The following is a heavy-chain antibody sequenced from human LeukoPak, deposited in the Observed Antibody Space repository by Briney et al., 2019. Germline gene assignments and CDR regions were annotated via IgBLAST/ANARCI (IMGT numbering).Heavy chain of an antibody. J-gene: IGHJ4*02. CDR3: ARQTGYCSSTSCYPLDY. CDR2: IYPGDSDT. Sequence: GESLKISCKGSGYSFTSYWIGWVRQMPGKGLEWMGIIYPGDSDTRYSPSFQGQVTISADKSIRTAYLQWSSLKASDTDMYYCARQTGYCSSTSCYPLDYWGQGTLVTVSS. D-gene: IGHD2-2*01. V-gene: IGHV5-51*01. CDR1: GYSFTSYW.